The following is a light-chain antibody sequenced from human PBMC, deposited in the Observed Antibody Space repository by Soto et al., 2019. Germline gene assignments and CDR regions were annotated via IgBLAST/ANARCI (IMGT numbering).Light chain of an antibody. CDR1: QSVSSY. Sequence: EIVLTQSPAILSLSPGERATLSCRASQSVSSYLAWYQQKPGQAPRLLIYDASNRATGIPARFSGSGSGTDFTLTISSLEPEDFAVYYCQQRTAFGQGTRLEIK. V-gene: IGKV3-11*01. CDR3: QQRTA. J-gene: IGKJ5*01. CDR2: DAS.